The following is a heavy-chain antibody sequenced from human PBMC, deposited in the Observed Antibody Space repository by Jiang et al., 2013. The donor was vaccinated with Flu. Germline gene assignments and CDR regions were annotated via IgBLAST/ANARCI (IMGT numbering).Heavy chain of an antibody. CDR3: ARGSLTGDFYFDL. J-gene: IGHJ2*01. Sequence: VQLVESGAEVKKPGASVTVSCKASGYTFTSYDIDWVRQATGQGLEWMGWLNPNTGNTGYAQKFQGRVTMTRNTSISTAYMELSSLRSEDTAVYYCARGSLTGDFYFDLWAVAPWSLSPQ. D-gene: IGHD7-27*01. CDR2: LNPNTGNT. V-gene: IGHV1-8*01. CDR1: GYTFTSYD.